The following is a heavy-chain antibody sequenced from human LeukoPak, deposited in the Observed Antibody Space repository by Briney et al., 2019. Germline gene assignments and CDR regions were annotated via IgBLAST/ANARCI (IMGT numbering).Heavy chain of an antibody. D-gene: IGHD3-10*01. Sequence: TSETLSLTCTVSGGSISSSSYYWDWIRQPPGKGLEWIGSIYYSGSTYYNPSLKSRVTISVDTSKNQFSLKLSSVTAADTAVYYCARQIKDKTLYYYGSGYYMDVWGKGTTVTISS. CDR1: GGSISSSSYY. J-gene: IGHJ6*03. V-gene: IGHV4-39*01. CDR3: ARQIKDKTLYYYGSGYYMDV. CDR2: IYYSGST.